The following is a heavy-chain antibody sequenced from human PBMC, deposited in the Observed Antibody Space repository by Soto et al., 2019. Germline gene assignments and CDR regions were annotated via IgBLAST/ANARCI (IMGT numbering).Heavy chain of an antibody. CDR1: GYTFTGYY. Sequence: QVQLVQSGAEVKKPGASVKVSCKASGYTFTGYYMHWVRQAPGQGLEWMGWINPNSGGTNYAQKFQGWVTMTRDTSISTAYMELSRLRSDDTAVYYCASSSSVSVRDYYGMDVWGQGTTVTVSS. D-gene: IGHD6-6*01. J-gene: IGHJ6*02. CDR3: ASSSSVSVRDYYGMDV. CDR2: INPNSGGT. V-gene: IGHV1-2*04.